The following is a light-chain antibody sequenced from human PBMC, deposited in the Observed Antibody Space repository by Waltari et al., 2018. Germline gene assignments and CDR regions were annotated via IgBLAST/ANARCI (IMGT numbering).Light chain of an antibody. V-gene: IGKV3-15*01. CDR2: GVS. CDR1: ESISSN. Sequence: EIVMKQSPATLSVSPGERATLSCRASESISSNLAWYQQNPGQAPRLLIYGVSTRATGIPDRVSGSGSGTEFTLTINSMQSEDFALYYCQQYNSWPITFGQGTRLEIK. CDR3: QQYNSWPIT. J-gene: IGKJ5*01.